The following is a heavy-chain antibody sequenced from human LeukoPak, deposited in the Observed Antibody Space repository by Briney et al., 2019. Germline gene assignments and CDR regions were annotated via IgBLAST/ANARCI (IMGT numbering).Heavy chain of an antibody. V-gene: IGHV4-59*01. Sequence: PSETLSLTCTVSGGSISSYYWSWIRQPPGKGLDWIGHIYYSGSTNYNPSLKRRVTISVDTSKNQFSLKMRSVTDADTGVYYCARGYGSGSYFAYWGQGTLVAVSS. J-gene: IGHJ4*02. CDR3: ARGYGSGSYFAY. CDR2: IYYSGST. CDR1: GGSISSYY. D-gene: IGHD3-10*01.